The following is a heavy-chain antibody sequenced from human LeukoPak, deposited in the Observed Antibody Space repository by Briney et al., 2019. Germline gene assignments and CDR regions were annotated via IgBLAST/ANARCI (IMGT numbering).Heavy chain of an antibody. CDR2: IYTSGST. V-gene: IGHV4-4*07. CDR1: GGSISSYY. Sequence: PSETLSLTCTVSGGSISSYYWSWIQQPAGKGLEWIGRIYTSGSTNYNPSLKSRVTMSVDTSKNQFSLKLSSVTAADTAVYYCARDQQGGTIFGVDTFDPWGQGTLVTVSS. D-gene: IGHD3-3*01. J-gene: IGHJ5*02. CDR3: ARDQQGGTIFGVDTFDP.